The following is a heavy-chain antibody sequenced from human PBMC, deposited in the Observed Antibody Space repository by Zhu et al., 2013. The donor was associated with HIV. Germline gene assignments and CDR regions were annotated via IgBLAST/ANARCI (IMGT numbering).Heavy chain of an antibody. J-gene: IGHJ6*02. CDR1: GGTFSSYA. Sequence: QVQLVQSGAEVKKPGSSVKVSCKASGGTFSSYAISWVRQAPGQGLEWMGGIIPIFGTANYAQKFQGRVTITADKSTSTAYMELSSLRSEDTAVYYCARDPRGYSYGRRDPYYYYGMDVWGQGTTVTVSS. CDR3: ARDPRGYSYGRRDPYYYYGMDV. D-gene: IGHD5-18*01. V-gene: IGHV1-69*06. CDR2: IIPIFGTA.